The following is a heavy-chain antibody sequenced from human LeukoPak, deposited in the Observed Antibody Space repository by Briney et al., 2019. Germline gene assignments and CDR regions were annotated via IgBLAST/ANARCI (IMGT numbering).Heavy chain of an antibody. CDR3: ARVMRDDAFDI. CDR1: GGSFSDYY. D-gene: IGHD2-8*01. V-gene: IGHV4-34*01. CDR2: INHSGST. J-gene: IGHJ3*02. Sequence: SETLSLTCAVYGGSFSDYYWSWIRQPPGKGLEWIGEINHSGSTNYNPSLKSRVTISVDTSKNQFSLKLSSVTAADTAVYYCARVMRDDAFDIWGQGTMVTVSS.